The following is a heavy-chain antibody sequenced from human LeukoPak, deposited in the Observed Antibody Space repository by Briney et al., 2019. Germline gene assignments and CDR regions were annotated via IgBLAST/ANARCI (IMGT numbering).Heavy chain of an antibody. Sequence: SETLSLTCTVSGGSISSGDYYWSWIRQPPGKGLEWIGYIYYIGNTFYNPSLKSRVTISVDTSKNQFSLKLSSVTAADTAVYYCAPLAGQWLVGRDVYFDLWGRGTLVTVSS. CDR2: IYYIGNT. J-gene: IGHJ2*01. CDR3: APLAGQWLVGRDVYFDL. V-gene: IGHV4-30-4*01. D-gene: IGHD6-19*01. CDR1: GGSISSGDYY.